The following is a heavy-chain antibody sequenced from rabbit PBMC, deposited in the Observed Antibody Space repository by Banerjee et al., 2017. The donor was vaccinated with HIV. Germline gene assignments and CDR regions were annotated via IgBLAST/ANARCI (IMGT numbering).Heavy chain of an antibody. Sequence: QEQLVESGGGLVQPEGSLTLTYTASGFTISSSYWMCWVRQAPGKGLEWIGCIDAGSSGSTYYASWAKGRFTISKTSSTTVTLQMTSLTAADTATYFCARDLGDNAGSNNLWGPGTLVTV. CDR3: ARDLGDNAGSNNL. CDR2: IDAGSSGST. D-gene: IGHD3-1*01. CDR1: GFTISSSYW. V-gene: IGHV1S45*01. J-gene: IGHJ4*01.